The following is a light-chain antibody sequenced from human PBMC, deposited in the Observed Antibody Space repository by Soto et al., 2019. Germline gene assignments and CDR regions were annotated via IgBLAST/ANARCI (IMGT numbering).Light chain of an antibody. J-gene: IGLJ2*01. Sequence: QSALTQPASVSGSPGQSITISCTGTSRDGGGYVSWYQQHPGKAPKLMIYEVSNRPSGVSNRFSGSKSGNTASLTISGLQAEDEADYYCRSYTSSNTVVFGGGTQLTVL. CDR3: RSYTSSNTVV. CDR1: SRDGGGY. V-gene: IGLV2-14*01. CDR2: EVS.